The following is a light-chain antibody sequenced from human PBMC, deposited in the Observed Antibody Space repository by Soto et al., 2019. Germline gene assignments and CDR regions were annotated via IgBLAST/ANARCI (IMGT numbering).Light chain of an antibody. CDR1: SSNIGSNT. Sequence: QSVLTQPPSASGTPGQRVTISCSGSSSNIGSNTVHWYQQLPGTAPKLLIYSNNQRPSGVPDRFSGSKSGTSASLAISGLQAEDEADDYCAAWDDSLKGVVFGGGTKLTVL. CDR3: AAWDDSLKGVV. CDR2: SNN. J-gene: IGLJ2*01. V-gene: IGLV1-44*01.